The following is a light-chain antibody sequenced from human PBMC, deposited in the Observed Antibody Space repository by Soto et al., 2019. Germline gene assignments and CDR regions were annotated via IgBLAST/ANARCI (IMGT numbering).Light chain of an antibody. Sequence: AIQLTQSPSSLSASVGDRVTITCRASQGISSALAWYQQKPGKAPKLLIYDASSLESGVPSRFSGSVSGTDFTLTISSLQPEDFATYYCQQFNSYPVFGGGTKVEIK. CDR2: DAS. CDR3: QQFNSYPV. V-gene: IGKV1-13*02. J-gene: IGKJ4*01. CDR1: QGISSA.